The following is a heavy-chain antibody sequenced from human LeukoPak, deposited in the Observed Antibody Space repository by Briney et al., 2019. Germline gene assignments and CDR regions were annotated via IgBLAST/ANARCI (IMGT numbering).Heavy chain of an antibody. CDR3: AREVYYYDSSGYYYFDY. D-gene: IGHD3-22*01. V-gene: IGHV3-30*04. Sequence: PGRSLRLSCAASGFTFSSYAMHWVRQAPGKGLEWVAVISYDGSDKYYADSVKGRFTISRDNSKNTLYLQVNSLRAEDTAVYYCAREVYYYDSSGYYYFDYWGQGTLVTVSS. J-gene: IGHJ4*02. CDR2: ISYDGSDK. CDR1: GFTFSSYA.